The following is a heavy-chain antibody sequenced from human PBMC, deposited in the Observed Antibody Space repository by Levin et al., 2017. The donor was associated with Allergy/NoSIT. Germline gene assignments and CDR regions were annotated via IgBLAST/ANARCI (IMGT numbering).Heavy chain of an antibody. CDR2: IGTAGDT. J-gene: IGHJ6*02. CDR1: GFTFSSYD. CDR3: ARGTDFWSGYYPLEVDYGMDV. D-gene: IGHD3-3*01. V-gene: IGHV3-13*01. Sequence: GGSLRLSCAASGFTFSSYDMHWVRQATGKGLEWVSAIGTAGDTYYPGSVKGRFTISRENAKNSLYLQMNSLRAGDTAVYYCARGTDFWSGYYPLEVDYGMDVWGQGTTVTVSS.